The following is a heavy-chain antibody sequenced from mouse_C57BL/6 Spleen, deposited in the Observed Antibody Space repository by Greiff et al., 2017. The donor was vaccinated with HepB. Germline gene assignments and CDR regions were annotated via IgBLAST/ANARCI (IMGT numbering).Heavy chain of an antibody. D-gene: IGHD1-1*01. V-gene: IGHV1-64*01. CDR3: ARGVITTVVAGDAMDY. Sequence: QVQLQQPGAELVKPGASVKLSCKASGYTFTSYWMHWVKQRPGQGLEWIGMIHPNSGSTNYNEKFKSKATLTVDKSSSTAYMQLSSLTSEDSAVYYCARGVITTVVAGDAMDYWGQGTSVTVSS. CDR1: GYTFTSYW. CDR2: IHPNSGST. J-gene: IGHJ4*01.